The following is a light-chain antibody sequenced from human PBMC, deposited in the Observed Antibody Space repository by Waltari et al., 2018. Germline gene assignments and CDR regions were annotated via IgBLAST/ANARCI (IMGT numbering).Light chain of an antibody. J-gene: IGLJ2*01. CDR1: SNGSES. Sequence: SYVLTQPPSVVVAPGQTARTTCGGNSNGSESVHWSQQKPGQAPGLAVYGASDRPRRIPERFSGSNSGNTATLTISGVEVGDDADYYCQVWDGSSDRLVFGGGTKLTVL. CDR2: GAS. CDR3: QVWDGSSDRLV. V-gene: IGLV3-21*02.